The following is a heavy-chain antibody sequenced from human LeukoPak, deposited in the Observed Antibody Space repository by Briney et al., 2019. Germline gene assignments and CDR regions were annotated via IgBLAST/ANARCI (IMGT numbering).Heavy chain of an antibody. D-gene: IGHD6-13*01. CDR2: INYSGTT. V-gene: IGHV4-59*08. Sequence: SETLSLTCTVSGXSIGYYYRSWIRQPPGKGLEWIGYINYSGTTHYNPSLKSRVTISVDTSKNQFSLNLNSVTATDTAVFYCARHAREHYGTSWYDYWGQGALVTVSS. CDR3: ARHAREHYGTSWYDY. CDR1: GXSIGYYY. J-gene: IGHJ4*02.